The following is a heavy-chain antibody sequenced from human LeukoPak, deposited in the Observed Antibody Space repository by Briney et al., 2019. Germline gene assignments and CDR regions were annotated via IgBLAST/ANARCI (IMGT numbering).Heavy chain of an antibody. Sequence: SQTLSLTCAISGDSVSSNSAAWNWIRQSPSRGLEWLGRTYYRSKWYNDYAVSVKSRITINPDTSKNQFSLQLNSVTPEDTAVYYCARRAMGYYGSGSYFYYGMDVRGQGTTVTVSS. V-gene: IGHV6-1*01. D-gene: IGHD3-10*01. CDR2: TYYRSKWYN. J-gene: IGHJ6*02. CDR1: GDSVSSNSAA. CDR3: ARRAMGYYGSGSYFYYGMDV.